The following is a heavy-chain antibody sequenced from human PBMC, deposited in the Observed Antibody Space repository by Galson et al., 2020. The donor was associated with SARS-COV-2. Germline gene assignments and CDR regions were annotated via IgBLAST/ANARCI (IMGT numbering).Heavy chain of an antibody. D-gene: IGHD4-17*01. Sequence: GESLKISCAASGFTFSSYAMHWVRQAPGKGLEWVAVISYDGSNKYYADSVKGRFTISRDNSKNTLYLQMNSLRAEDTAVYYCARDLSDVYARHYYYMDVWGKGTTVTISS. CDR1: GFTFSSYA. CDR2: ISYDGSNK. J-gene: IGHJ6*03. CDR3: ARDLSDVYARHYYYMDV. V-gene: IGHV3-30*04.